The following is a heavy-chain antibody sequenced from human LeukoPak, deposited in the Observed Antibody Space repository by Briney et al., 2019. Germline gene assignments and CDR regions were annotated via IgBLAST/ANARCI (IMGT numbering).Heavy chain of an antibody. Sequence: GGSPRLSCAASGFAFSTYAMSWVRQAPGKGLEWVSGIIGSGGSTYYADSVKGRFTISRDNSKNTLYLQMNSLRAEDTAIYYCAKAGCTNIVCYLNSWGQGTLVTVSS. CDR2: IIGSGGST. D-gene: IGHD2-8*01. J-gene: IGHJ4*02. CDR1: GFAFSTYA. V-gene: IGHV3-23*01. CDR3: AKAGCTNIVCYLNS.